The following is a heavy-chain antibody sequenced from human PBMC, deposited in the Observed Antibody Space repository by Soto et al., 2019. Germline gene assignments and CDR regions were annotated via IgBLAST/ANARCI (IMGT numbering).Heavy chain of an antibody. CDR1: GGSMRSYY. CDR3: AGIGEEIYYGMDV. J-gene: IGHJ6*02. CDR2: IYARGST. V-gene: IGHV4-4*07. Sequence: QVQLQESGPGLVKPSETLSLTCTVSGGSMRSYYWNWIRQPAGEGLEWIGRIYARGSTKYNPSLESPVTTFVDVSQNQFSLRLTSVTAADTSVYYCAGIGEEIYYGMDVWGQGTTVTVSS. D-gene: IGHD3-3*01.